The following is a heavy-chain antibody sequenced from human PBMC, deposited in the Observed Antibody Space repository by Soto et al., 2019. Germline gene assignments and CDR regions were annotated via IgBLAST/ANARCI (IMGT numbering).Heavy chain of an antibody. V-gene: IGHV4-4*02. J-gene: IGHJ6*02. CDR1: GGSISSSNW. Sequence: ETLSLTCAVSGGSISSSNWWSWVRQPPGKGLEWIGEIYHSGSTNYNPSLKSRVTMTRDTSISTAYMELSRLRSDDTAVYYCARDPTAWGSARDYGMDVWGQGTTVTVSS. CDR3: ARDPTAWGSARDYGMDV. D-gene: IGHD3-10*01. CDR2: IYHSGST.